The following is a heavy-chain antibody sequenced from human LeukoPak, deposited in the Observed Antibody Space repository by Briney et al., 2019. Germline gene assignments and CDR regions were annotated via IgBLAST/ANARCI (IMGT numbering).Heavy chain of an antibody. Sequence: SDTVSHPCTLSGDPLNIYHWTWLPQPPGEARECIGYISYSGRATHKPSLKSRLTISVDMSNYQFSLEVTSVTAAATAVYYCARATHSDLWNVYRGGFYYTDGWGRGTTV. D-gene: IGHD3-3*01. CDR3: ARATHSDLWNVYRGGFYYTDG. CDR1: GDPLNIYH. V-gene: IGHV4-59*13. J-gene: IGHJ6*03. CDR2: ISYSGRA.